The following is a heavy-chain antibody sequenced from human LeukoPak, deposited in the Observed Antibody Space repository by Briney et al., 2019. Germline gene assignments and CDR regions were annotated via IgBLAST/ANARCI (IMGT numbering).Heavy chain of an antibody. J-gene: IGHJ6*02. CDR1: GFTFSSYA. CDR3: ARDYGVTSGYYYYGMDV. V-gene: IGHV3-21*01. D-gene: IGHD4-17*01. CDR2: ISGSGGST. Sequence: PGGSLRLSCAASGFTFSSYAMNWVRQAPGKGLEWVSAISGSGGSTYYADSVKGRFTISRDNAKNSLYLQMNSLRAEDTAVYYCARDYGVTSGYYYYGMDVWGQGTTVTVSS.